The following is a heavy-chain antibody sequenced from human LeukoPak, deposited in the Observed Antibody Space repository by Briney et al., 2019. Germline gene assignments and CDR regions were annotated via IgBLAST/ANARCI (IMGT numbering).Heavy chain of an antibody. J-gene: IGHJ5*02. Sequence: GASVKVSCKASGYTFTSYGISWVRQAPGQGLEWMGWISAYNGNTNYAQKLQGRVTMTTDTSTSTAYMELRSLRSDDTAVYYCARDPPYYGSGIPWFDPWGQGTLVTVSS. CDR1: GYTFTSYG. V-gene: IGHV1-18*01. D-gene: IGHD3-10*01. CDR3: ARDPPYYGSGIPWFDP. CDR2: ISAYNGNT.